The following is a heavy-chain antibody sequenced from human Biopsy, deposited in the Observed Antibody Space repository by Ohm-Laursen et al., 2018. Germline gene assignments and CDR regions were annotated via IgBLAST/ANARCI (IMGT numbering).Heavy chain of an antibody. CDR2: IWYDGSDQ. CDR3: ARDRREHYQFDH. J-gene: IGHJ4*02. V-gene: IGHV3-33*01. Sequence: SLRLSCAASGFIFKSYGMHWVRQAPGKGLEWVALIWYDGSDQYYADSVKGRFTISRDNSKNTVYLQMNSLRAEDTAVYYCARDRREHYQFDHWGQGTLVTVSS. D-gene: IGHD1-26*01. CDR1: GFIFKSYG.